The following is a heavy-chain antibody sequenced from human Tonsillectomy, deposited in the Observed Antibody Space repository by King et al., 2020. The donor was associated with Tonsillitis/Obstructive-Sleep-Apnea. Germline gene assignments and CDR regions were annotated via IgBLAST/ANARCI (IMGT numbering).Heavy chain of an antibody. J-gene: IGHJ4*02. Sequence: VQLVQSGGGLIQPGGSLRLSCAASGFTVSSNYMSWVRQAPGKGLEWVSIIYSGGSTYHADSVKGRFTISRDNSKNTLYLQMNSLRAEDTAVYDCAREGSGYDWDRLYQFDYWGQGTLVTVSS. CDR2: IYSGGST. V-gene: IGHV3-53*01. CDR3: AREGSGYDWDRLYQFDY. CDR1: GFTVSSNY. D-gene: IGHD5-12*01.